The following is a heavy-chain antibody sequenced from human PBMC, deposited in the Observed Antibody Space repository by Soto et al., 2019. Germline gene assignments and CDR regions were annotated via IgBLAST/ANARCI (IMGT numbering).Heavy chain of an antibody. J-gene: IGHJ6*02. D-gene: IGHD4-17*01. CDR3: AKVSVGDYGDYVDGMDV. CDR2: ISGSGGST. Sequence: EVQLLESGGGLVQPGGSLRLSCAASGFTFSSYAMSWVRQAPGKGLEWVSAISGSGGSTYYADSVKGRFTISRDNSKNTLDLQMNSLRAEDTAVYYCAKVSVGDYGDYVDGMDVWGQGTTVTVSS. V-gene: IGHV3-23*01. CDR1: GFTFSSYA.